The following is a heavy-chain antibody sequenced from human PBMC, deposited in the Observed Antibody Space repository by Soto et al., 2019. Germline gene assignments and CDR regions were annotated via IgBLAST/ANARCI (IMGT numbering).Heavy chain of an antibody. CDR1: GGSFSGYY. V-gene: IGHV4-34*01. CDR3: ARGPDYDFWSGYRLYYYMDV. Sequence: PSETLSLTCAVYGGSFSGYYWSWIRQPPGKGLEWIGEINHSGSTNYNPSPKSRVTISVDTSKNQFSLKLSSVTAADTAVYYCARGPDYDFWSGYRLYYYMDVWGKGTTVTVSS. D-gene: IGHD3-3*01. CDR2: INHSGST. J-gene: IGHJ6*03.